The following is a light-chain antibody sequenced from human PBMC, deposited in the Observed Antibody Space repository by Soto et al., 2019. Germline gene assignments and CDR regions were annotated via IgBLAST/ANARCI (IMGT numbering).Light chain of an antibody. CDR1: SSDVGSYNL. Sequence: QSVLTQPASVSGSSGQSITISCTGTSSDVGSYNLVSWYQQHPGKAPKLMIYEGSKRPSRVSNRFSGSKSGNTASLTISGLQAEDEADYYCCSYAGSSTYVFGNGTKVTVL. CDR2: EGS. CDR3: CSYAGSSTYV. V-gene: IGLV2-23*01. J-gene: IGLJ1*01.